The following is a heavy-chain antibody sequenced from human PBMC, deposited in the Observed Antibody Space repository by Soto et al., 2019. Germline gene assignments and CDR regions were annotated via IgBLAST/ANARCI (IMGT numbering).Heavy chain of an antibody. V-gene: IGHV2-5*02. CDR3: AHNYGDLNNKD. D-gene: IGHD4-17*01. CDR1: GFSLSTRAVG. Sequence: QITLKESGPTLVKPTQTLTLTCTFSGFSLSTRAVGVGWIRQPPGKALEWLALIYWDDDKLYSPSLKSRLTITKDHSKNQVILTMTNMDPVDTATYYCAHNYGDLNNKDWGQGTLVTVSS. J-gene: IGHJ4*02. CDR2: IYWDDDK.